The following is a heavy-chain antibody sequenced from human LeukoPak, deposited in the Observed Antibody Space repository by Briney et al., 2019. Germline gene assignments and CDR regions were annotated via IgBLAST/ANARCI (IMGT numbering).Heavy chain of an antibody. J-gene: IGHJ4*02. CDR2: ISYDGSNK. CDR3: ARRTSGYSGYEYY. Sequence: PGGSLRLSCAASGFTFSSYAMYWVRQAPGKGLEWVAVISYDGSNKYYADSVKGRFTLSRDNSKNTLYLQMNSLRAEDTAVYYCARRTSGYSGYEYYWGQGTLVTVSS. V-gene: IGHV3-30*14. CDR1: GFTFSSYA. D-gene: IGHD5-12*01.